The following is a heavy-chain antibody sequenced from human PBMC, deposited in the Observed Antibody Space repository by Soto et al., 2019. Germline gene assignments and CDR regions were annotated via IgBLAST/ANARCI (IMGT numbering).Heavy chain of an antibody. CDR2: IYTSGST. D-gene: IGHD2-2*01. CDR3: ARDWVVVAPAAISYYYYGMDV. CDR1: GGSISSYY. J-gene: IGHJ6*02. Sequence: SETLSLTCTVSGGSISSYYWSWIRQPAGKGLEWIGRIYTSGSTNYNPSLKGRVTMSVDTSKNQFSLKLSSVTAADTAVYYCARDWVVVAPAAISYYYYGMDVWGQGTTVTVSS. V-gene: IGHV4-4*07.